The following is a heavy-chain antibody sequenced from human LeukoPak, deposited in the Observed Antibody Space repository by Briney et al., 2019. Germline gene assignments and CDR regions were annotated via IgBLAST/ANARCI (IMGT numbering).Heavy chain of an antibody. Sequence: GASVKVSCKASGYTFTSYYMHWVRQAPGQGLEWMGIINPSGGSTSYAQKFQGRVTMTRDTSTSTVYMELSSLRSEDTAVYYCARDGPNCSSTSCYVDYWGQGTLVTVSS. CDR1: GYTFTSYY. J-gene: IGHJ4*02. CDR3: ARDGPNCSSTSCYVDY. V-gene: IGHV1-46*01. D-gene: IGHD2-2*01. CDR2: INPSGGST.